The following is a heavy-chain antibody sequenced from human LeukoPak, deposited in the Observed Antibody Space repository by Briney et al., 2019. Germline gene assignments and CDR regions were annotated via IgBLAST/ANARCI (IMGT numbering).Heavy chain of an antibody. J-gene: IGHJ4*02. CDR1: GYTFTSYD. CDR2: MNPISGNT. CDR3: ARGPQGSGYYYFDY. Sequence: GASVKVSCKASGYTFTSYDINWVRQATGQGLEWMGWMNPISGNTGYAQKFQGRVTITRNTSISTAYMELSSLRSEDTAVYYCARGPQGSGYYYFDYWGQGTLVTVSS. V-gene: IGHV1-8*03. D-gene: IGHD3-22*01.